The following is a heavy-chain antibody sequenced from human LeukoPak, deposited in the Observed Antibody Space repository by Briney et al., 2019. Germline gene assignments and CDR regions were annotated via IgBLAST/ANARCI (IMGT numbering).Heavy chain of an antibody. CDR2: ISAYNGNT. J-gene: IGHJ4*02. CDR3: AREGPTYYYDSSGYYIDY. CDR1: GYTFTSYG. V-gene: IGHV1-18*01. D-gene: IGHD3-22*01. Sequence: ASVKVSCKASGYTFTSYGISWVRQAPGQGLEWMGWISAYNGNTNYAQKLQGRVTMTTDTSTSTAYMELRSLRSDDTAVYYCAREGPTYYYDSSGYYIDYWGQGTLVTVSS.